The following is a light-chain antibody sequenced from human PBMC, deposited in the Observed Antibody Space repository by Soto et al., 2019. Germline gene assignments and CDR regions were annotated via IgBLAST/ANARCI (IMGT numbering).Light chain of an antibody. CDR2: GAS. Sequence: EIVMTQSPATLSVSPGERATLSCRASQSVSSNLAWYQQKPGQAPRLLIYGASTRATGIPARFSGSGSGTEFTITISSLQSEDVAVYYCQQYNNWSPWTFGQGTKVEIK. CDR1: QSVSSN. CDR3: QQYNNWSPWT. J-gene: IGKJ1*01. V-gene: IGKV3-15*01.